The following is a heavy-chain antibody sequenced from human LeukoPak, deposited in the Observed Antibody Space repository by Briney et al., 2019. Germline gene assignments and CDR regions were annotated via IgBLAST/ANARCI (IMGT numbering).Heavy chain of an antibody. V-gene: IGHV3-20*04. J-gene: IGHJ4*02. CDR3: AREVLIVLEPAANTIDY. Sequence: GGSLRLSCAASGFTFDDYGMSWVRQAPGKGLEWVSGINWNGGSTGSADSVKGRFTISRDNAKNSLFLQMNNLRVEDTAVYFCAREVLIVLEPAANTIDYWGQGTRVTVSS. CDR1: GFTFDDYG. CDR2: INWNGGST. D-gene: IGHD2-2*01.